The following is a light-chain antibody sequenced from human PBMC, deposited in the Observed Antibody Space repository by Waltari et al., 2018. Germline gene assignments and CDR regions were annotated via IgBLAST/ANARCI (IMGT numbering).Light chain of an antibody. V-gene: IGLV2-23*01. J-gene: IGLJ1*01. CDR2: EGS. CDR3: CSYAGSTPYV. Sequence: QSALTQPASVSGSPGQSITISCTGTSSDVGSYNLVSWYQQHPGKAPKLMVYEGSKRPSGVSNRFPGSKSGNTASLTISGLQAEDEADYYCCSYAGSTPYVFGTGTKVTVL. CDR1: SSDVGSYNL.